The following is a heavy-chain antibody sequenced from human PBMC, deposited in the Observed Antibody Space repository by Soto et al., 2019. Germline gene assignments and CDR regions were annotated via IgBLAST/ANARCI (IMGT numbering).Heavy chain of an antibody. J-gene: IGHJ5*02. CDR1: CGSISSYY. D-gene: IGHD2-21*01. V-gene: IGHV4-39*01. CDR2: IYYSGST. CDR3: ARCGGGGWFDP. Sequence: PSETLSLTCTVSCGSISSYYWGWIRQPPGKGLEWIGSIYYSGSTYYNPSLKSRVTISVDTSKNQFSLKLSSVTAADTAVYYCARCGGGGWFDPWGQGTLVTVSS.